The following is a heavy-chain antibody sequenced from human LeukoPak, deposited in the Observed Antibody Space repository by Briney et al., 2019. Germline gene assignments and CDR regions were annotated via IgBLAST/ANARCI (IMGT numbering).Heavy chain of an antibody. CDR3: ARHYPYGSGSYSPFYFDY. Sequence: SETLSLACTVSGDSISSYYWSWTRQPPGKGLEWIGYIYYSGSTNYNPSLKSRVTISVDTSKNQFSLKLSSVTAADTGVYYCARHYPYGSGSYSPFYFDYWGQGTLVTVSS. V-gene: IGHV4-59*08. J-gene: IGHJ4*02. CDR1: GDSISSYY. CDR2: IYYSGST. D-gene: IGHD3-10*01.